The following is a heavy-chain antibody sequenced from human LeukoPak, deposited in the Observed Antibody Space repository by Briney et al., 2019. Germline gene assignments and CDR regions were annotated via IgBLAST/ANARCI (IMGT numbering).Heavy chain of an antibody. CDR3: ARDRTRYYYYSYMDV. CDR2: INPNSGDT. V-gene: IGHV1-2*02. J-gene: IGHJ6*03. Sequence: ASVKVSCETSEYTFTGYYMHWVRQSPGQGLEWMGWINPNSGDTNYAQKFQGRVTMTRDTSISTAYMELSRLRSDDTAVYYCARDRTRYYYYSYMDVWGKGTAVTISS. CDR1: EYTFTGYY. D-gene: IGHD1-14*01.